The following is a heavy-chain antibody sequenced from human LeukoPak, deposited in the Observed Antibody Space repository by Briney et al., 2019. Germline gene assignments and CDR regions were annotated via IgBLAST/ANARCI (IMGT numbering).Heavy chain of an antibody. CDR2: IYYSGNT. J-gene: IGHJ4*02. CDR1: GGSIINTLYY. CDR3: VRHQLSTTSGEGPTFFDY. Sequence: SETLSLTCTVSGGSIINTLYYWGWIRQPPGKGLEWIASIYYSGNTHYNPSLKSRVTISVDTSKNQFSLRLTSVPAADTAIYYCVRHQLSTTSGEGPTFFDYWGQGTLVTVSS. D-gene: IGHD2-2*01. V-gene: IGHV4-39*01.